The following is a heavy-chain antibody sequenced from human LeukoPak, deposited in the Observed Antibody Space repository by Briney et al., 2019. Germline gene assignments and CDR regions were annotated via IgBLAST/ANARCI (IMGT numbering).Heavy chain of an antibody. J-gene: IGHJ3*02. CDR2: ISYDGSNK. D-gene: IGHD3-9*01. V-gene: IGHV3-30*03. CDR3: AWGYDILTGVDAFDI. CDR1: GFTFSSYG. Sequence: GRSLRLSCAASGFTFSSYGMHWVRQAPGKGLEWVAVISYDGSNKYYADSVKGRFTISRDNSKNTLYLQMNSLRAEDTAVYYCAWGYDILTGVDAFDIWGQGTMVTVSS.